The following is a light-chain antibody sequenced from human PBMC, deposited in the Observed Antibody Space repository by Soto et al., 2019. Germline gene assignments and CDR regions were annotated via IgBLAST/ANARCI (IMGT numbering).Light chain of an antibody. CDR1: QGISDY. CDR2: GAS. J-gene: IGKJ4*01. V-gene: IGKV1-9*01. CDR3: QQFNAYPLT. Sequence: DIQLTQYPSLLSASVGDRVTISCRASQGISDYLAWYQQKPGKAPKLLIYGASTLQSGVPSRFSGSASGTEFTLTISSLQPEDFATYFCQQFNAYPLTFGGGTKLEIK.